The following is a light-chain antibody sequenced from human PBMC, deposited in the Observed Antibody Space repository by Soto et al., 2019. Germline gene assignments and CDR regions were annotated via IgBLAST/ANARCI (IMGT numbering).Light chain of an antibody. CDR1: SSDVGGYDY. CDR3: SSYTSNSPYV. J-gene: IGLJ1*01. V-gene: IGLV2-14*01. Sequence: QSVLTHPASVSWSPGHAITISCTGTSSDVGGYDYVSWYQQHPGKAPKLIIYEVSNRPSGVSNRFSGSKSGNTAALTISGLQAEDEADYYCSSYTSNSPYVFGTGTKVTVL. CDR2: EVS.